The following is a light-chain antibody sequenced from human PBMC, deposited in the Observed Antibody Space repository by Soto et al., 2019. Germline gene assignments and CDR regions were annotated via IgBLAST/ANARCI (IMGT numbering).Light chain of an antibody. CDR2: GNS. Sequence: QSVLTQPPSVSGAPGQRLTISWTGSSSNIGAGYDVHWYQQLPGTAPKLLIYGNSNRPSGVPDRFSGSKSGTSASLAITGLQAEDEADYYCQSYDSSLSGYVFGTGTKVTVL. V-gene: IGLV1-40*01. CDR3: QSYDSSLSGYV. CDR1: SSNIGAGYD. J-gene: IGLJ1*01.